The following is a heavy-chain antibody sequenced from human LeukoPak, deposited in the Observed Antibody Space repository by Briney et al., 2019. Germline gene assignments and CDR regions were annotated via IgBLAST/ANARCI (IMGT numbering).Heavy chain of an antibody. Sequence: ASVKVSWKASGYTFTSYYMHWVRQAPGQGLEWMGIINPSGGSTSYAQKFQGRVTMTRDTSTSTVYMELSSLRSEDTAVYYCARTDAETYYDILTGYVNHFDYWGQRTLVTVSS. D-gene: IGHD3-9*01. CDR1: GYTFTSYY. CDR3: ARTDAETYYDILTGYVNHFDY. CDR2: INPSGGST. J-gene: IGHJ4*02. V-gene: IGHV1-46*01.